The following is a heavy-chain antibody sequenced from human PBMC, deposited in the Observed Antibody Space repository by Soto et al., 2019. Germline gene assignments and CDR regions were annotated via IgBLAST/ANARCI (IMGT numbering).Heavy chain of an antibody. CDR1: GGSISSYY. CDR2: IYTSGST. J-gene: IGHJ6*02. V-gene: IGHV4-4*07. CDR3: ARDRGYSTPGYYYYYGMDV. D-gene: IGHD6-13*01. Sequence: SETLSLTCTVCGGSISSYYWSWIRQPAGKGLEWIGRIYTSGSTNYNPSLKSRVTMSVDTSKNQFSLKLSSVTAADTAVYYCARDRGYSTPGYYYYYGMDVWGQGTTVTAP.